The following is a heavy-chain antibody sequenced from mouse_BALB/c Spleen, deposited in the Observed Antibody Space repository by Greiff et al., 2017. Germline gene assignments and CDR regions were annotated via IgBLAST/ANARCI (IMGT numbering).Heavy chain of an antibody. V-gene: IGHV1S56*01. CDR3: ARCLGDYAMDY. J-gene: IGHJ4*01. CDR1: GYTFTSYY. CDR2: IYPGNVNT. Sequence: QVQLQQSGPELVKPGASVRISCKASGYTFTSYYIHWVKQRPGQGLEWIGWIYPGNVNTKYNEKFKGKATLTADKSSSTAYMQLSSLTSEDSAVYFCARCLGDYAMDYWGQGTSVTVSS.